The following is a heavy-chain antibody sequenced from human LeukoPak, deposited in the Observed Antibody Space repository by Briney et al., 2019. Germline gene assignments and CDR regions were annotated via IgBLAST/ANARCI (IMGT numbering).Heavy chain of an antibody. Sequence: AESLTLSCAVSGFSFSSYSMNCVRQAPEKGLEWVSSIRSSSSYIHYADSVKGRFTISRDNAKNSLYLQMNSLRAEDTAVYYCAKDGYSYGYGYYYYMTVWSKGTTVT. CDR1: GFSFSSYS. J-gene: IGHJ6*03. V-gene: IGHV3-21*01. CDR3: AKDGYSYGYGYYYYMTV. D-gene: IGHD5-18*01. CDR2: IRSSSSYI.